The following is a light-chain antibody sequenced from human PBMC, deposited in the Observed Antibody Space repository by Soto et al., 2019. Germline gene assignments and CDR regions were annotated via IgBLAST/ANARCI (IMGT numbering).Light chain of an antibody. CDR3: YSYAGQKGL. Sequence: QSALTQPPSVSGSPGQSVTMSCTGTSSDVGGYNFVSWYQQHPGKAPKLMIYEVSKRPSGVPDRFSASKSGNTASLTVSGLQAEDEADYYCYSYAGQKGLFGGGTKVTVL. CDR2: EVS. J-gene: IGLJ2*01. CDR1: SSDVGGYNF. V-gene: IGLV2-8*01.